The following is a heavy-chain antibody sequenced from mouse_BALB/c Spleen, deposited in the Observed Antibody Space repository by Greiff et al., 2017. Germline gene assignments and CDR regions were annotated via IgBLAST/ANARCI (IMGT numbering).Heavy chain of an antibody. J-gene: IGHJ3*01. CDR1: GYAFTNYL. CDR2: INPGSGGT. V-gene: IGHV1-54*01. CDR3: ARLAIRFAY. Sequence: VQLQQSGAELVRPGTSVKVSCKASGYAFTNYLIEWVKQRPGQGLEWIGVINPGSGGTNYNEKFKGKATLTADKSSSTAYMQLSSLTSDDSAVYFCARLAIRFAYWGQGTLVTVSA.